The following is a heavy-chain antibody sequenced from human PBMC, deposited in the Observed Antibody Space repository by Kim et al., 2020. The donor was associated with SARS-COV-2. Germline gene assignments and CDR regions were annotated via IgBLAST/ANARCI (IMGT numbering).Heavy chain of an antibody. Sequence: ASVKVSCKASGYTFTSYAMNWVRQAPGQGLEWMGWINTNTGNPTYAQGFTGRFVFSLDTSVSTAYLQISSLKAEDTAVYYCARDGLVVPAAILPMDVWGQGTTVTVSS. D-gene: IGHD2-2*01. J-gene: IGHJ6*02. V-gene: IGHV7-4-1*02. CDR2: INTNTGNP. CDR3: ARDGLVVPAAILPMDV. CDR1: GYTFTSYA.